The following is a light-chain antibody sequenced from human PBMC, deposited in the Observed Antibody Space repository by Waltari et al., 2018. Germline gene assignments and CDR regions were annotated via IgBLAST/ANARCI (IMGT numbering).Light chain of an antibody. CDR3: AAWDDSLNGYV. CDR2: SNN. J-gene: IGLJ1*01. CDR1: SSNIGSNT. Sequence: QSVLTQPPSASGTPRQRVTISCSGSSSNIGSNTVNWSQQLPGTAPKLLIYSNNQRPSGVPDRFSGSKSGTSASLAISGLQSEDEADYYCAAWDDSLNGYVFGTGTKVTVL. V-gene: IGLV1-44*01.